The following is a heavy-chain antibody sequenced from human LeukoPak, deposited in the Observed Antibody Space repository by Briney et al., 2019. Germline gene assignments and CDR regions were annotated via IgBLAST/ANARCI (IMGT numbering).Heavy chain of an antibody. Sequence: ASVKVSCKASGYTFTSYYMHWVRQAPGQGLEWMGLINPTGGSTGYAQKFQGRVTMTRDMSTSTDYMELSSLRSGDTAIYYCARGGLVGVGAWWFDSWGQGTLVTVSS. CDR2: INPTGGST. CDR1: GYTFTSYY. J-gene: IGHJ5*01. D-gene: IGHD2-15*01. V-gene: IGHV1-46*01. CDR3: ARGGLVGVGAWWFDS.